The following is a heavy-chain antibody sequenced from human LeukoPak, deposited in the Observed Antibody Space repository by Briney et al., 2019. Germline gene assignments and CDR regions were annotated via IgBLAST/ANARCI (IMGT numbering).Heavy chain of an antibody. CDR3: AVVDTTRKFDY. J-gene: IGHJ4*02. D-gene: IGHD5-12*01. CDR2: INPNSGGT. CDR1: GYTFTGYY. V-gene: IGHV1-2*06. Sequence: GASVKVSCKASGYTFTGYYMHWVRQAPGHGLEWMGRINPNSGGTNYAQKFQGRVTMTRDTSISTAYMELSRLRSDDTAVYYCAVVDTTRKFDYWGQGTLVTVSS.